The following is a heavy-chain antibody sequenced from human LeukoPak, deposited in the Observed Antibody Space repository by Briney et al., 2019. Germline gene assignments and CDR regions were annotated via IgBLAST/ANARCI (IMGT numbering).Heavy chain of an antibody. Sequence: PGGSLRLSCAASGFTFSSYEMNWVRQAPGKGLEWVSYISSSGSTIYYADSVKGRFTISRDNAKNSLYLQMNSLRAEDTAVYYCARVARYCSSTSCYSAGDYYYYGMDVWGKGTTVTVSP. CDR1: GFTFSSYE. J-gene: IGHJ6*04. V-gene: IGHV3-48*03. CDR3: ARVARYCSSTSCYSAGDYYYYGMDV. D-gene: IGHD2-2*01. CDR2: ISSSGSTI.